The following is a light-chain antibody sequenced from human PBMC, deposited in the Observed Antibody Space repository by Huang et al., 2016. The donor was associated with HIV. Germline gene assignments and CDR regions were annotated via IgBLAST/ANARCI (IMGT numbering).Light chain of an antibody. Sequence: DIQMTQSPSSLSASVGDRVTITCRASQGICNSLAWYQQKPGKAPRLLLYATSRLESGVPSRFSGSGSGTHYTLAISTLQPEDIASYYCQQYHGIPWTFGQGTKVEIK. V-gene: IGKV1-NL1*01. CDR2: ATS. CDR3: QQYHGIPWT. J-gene: IGKJ1*01. CDR1: QGICNS.